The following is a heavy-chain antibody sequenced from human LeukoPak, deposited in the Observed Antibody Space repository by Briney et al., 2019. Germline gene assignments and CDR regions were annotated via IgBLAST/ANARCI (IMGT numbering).Heavy chain of an antibody. J-gene: IGHJ4*02. D-gene: IGHD3-10*01. CDR3: ARGSYDYGSGSYYQID. CDR2: ISAYNGNT. V-gene: IGHV1-18*01. Sequence: GASVKVSCKASGYTFTSYGISWVRQAPGQGLEWMGWISAYNGNTNYAQKLQGRVTMTTDTSTSTAYMELSSLRSEDTAVYYCARGSYDYGSGSYYQIDWGQGTLVTVSS. CDR1: GYTFTSYG.